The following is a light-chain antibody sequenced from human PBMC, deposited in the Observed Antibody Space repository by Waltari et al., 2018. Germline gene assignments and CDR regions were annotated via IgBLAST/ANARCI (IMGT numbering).Light chain of an antibody. CDR2: GAS. Sequence: EIVLTQSPGTLSLSPGERATLSCRASQSVSSNYLAWYQQKPGQTPRLLIYGASSRATGIPDRFSGSGSGTDFTLTISRLEPEDFAVYYCQKYGSSPLTFGGGTKVEIK. J-gene: IGKJ4*01. CDR1: QSVSSNY. CDR3: QKYGSSPLT. V-gene: IGKV3-20*01.